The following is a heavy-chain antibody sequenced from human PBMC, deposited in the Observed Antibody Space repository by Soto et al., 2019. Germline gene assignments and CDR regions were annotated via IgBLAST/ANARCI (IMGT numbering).Heavy chain of an antibody. CDR3: AREWDSGSSSGDAFDI. Sequence: QVQLVQSGAEVKKPGASVKVSCKASGYTFTSYGISWVRQAPGQGLEWMGWISAYNGNTNYAPKHQGRVTMTTDPSTSTAYMELRSLISDDTAVYSCAREWDSGSSSGDAFDIWGQGTMVTVSS. V-gene: IGHV1-18*04. CDR1: GYTFTSYG. J-gene: IGHJ3*02. CDR2: ISAYNGNT. D-gene: IGHD1-26*01.